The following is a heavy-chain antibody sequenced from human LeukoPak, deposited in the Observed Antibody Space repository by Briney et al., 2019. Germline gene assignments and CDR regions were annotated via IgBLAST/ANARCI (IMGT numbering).Heavy chain of an antibody. V-gene: IGHV3-23*01. CDR1: GFTFSSYA. CDR2: ISGSGGST. J-gene: IGHJ4*02. CDR3: AKAATSPPGYYFDY. Sequence: GGSLRLSCAASGFTFSSYAMSWVRQAPGKGLEWVSAISGSGGSTYYADSVKGRFTISRDNSKNTLYLQMNSPRAEDTAVYYWAKAATSPPGYYFDYWGQGTLVTVSS.